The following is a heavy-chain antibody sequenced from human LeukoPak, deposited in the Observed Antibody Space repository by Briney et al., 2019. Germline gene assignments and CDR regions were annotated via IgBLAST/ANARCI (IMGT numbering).Heavy chain of an antibody. J-gene: IGHJ6*02. Sequence: SETLSLTCTVSGGSISSYYWSWIRQPPGKGLEWIGYIYYSGSTNYNPSLKRRVTISVDTSKNQFSLKLSSVTAADTAVYYCARHRVPAATYGMDVWGQGTTVTVSS. CDR1: GGSISSYY. V-gene: IGHV4-59*08. CDR2: IYYSGST. CDR3: ARHRVPAATYGMDV. D-gene: IGHD2-2*01.